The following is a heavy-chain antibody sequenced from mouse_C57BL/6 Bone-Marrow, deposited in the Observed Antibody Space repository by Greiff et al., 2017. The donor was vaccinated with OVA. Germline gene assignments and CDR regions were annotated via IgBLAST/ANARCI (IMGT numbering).Heavy chain of an antibody. CDR1: GYTFTSYW. D-gene: IGHD1-1*01. Sequence: QSCKASGYTFTSYWMHWVKQRPGQGLEWIGEIDPSDSYTNYNQKFKGKSTLTVDTSSSTAYMQLSSLTSEDSAVYYCAREGFYYYGSSWYFDVWGAGTTVTVSS. CDR2: IDPSDSYT. J-gene: IGHJ1*01. V-gene: IGHV1-69*01. CDR3: AREGFYYYGSSWYFDV.